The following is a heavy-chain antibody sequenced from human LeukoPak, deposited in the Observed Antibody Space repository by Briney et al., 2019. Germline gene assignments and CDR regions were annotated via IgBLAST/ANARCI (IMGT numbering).Heavy chain of an antibody. CDR1: GFTFSSYS. CDR2: ISTSTTYT. CDR3: ARGRTYGSGSYTLFDY. D-gene: IGHD3-10*01. Sequence: GGSLRLSCAASGFTFSSYSMNWVRQAPGKGLEWVSHISTSTTYTIYSDSVKGRFTISRDNAERSLFLQMNSLRGEDSAVYYCARGRTYGSGSYTLFDYWGQGTLVTVSS. J-gene: IGHJ4*02. V-gene: IGHV3-21*05.